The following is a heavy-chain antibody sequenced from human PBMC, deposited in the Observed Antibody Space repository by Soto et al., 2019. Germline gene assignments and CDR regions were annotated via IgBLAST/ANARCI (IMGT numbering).Heavy chain of an antibody. Sequence: GGSLRLSCVASGFTFSDYWMSWVRQAPGKGPEWVANIKFDESVKQYVDSVRGRFSISRDNFRNSLSLQMNSLRAGDTAIYYCVKDGGYCSSATCYSPRNHYFDSWGQGTQVTVSS. V-gene: IGHV3-7*03. CDR1: GFTFSDYW. D-gene: IGHD2-2*01. CDR2: IKFDESVK. J-gene: IGHJ4*02. CDR3: VKDGGYCSSATCYSPRNHYFDS.